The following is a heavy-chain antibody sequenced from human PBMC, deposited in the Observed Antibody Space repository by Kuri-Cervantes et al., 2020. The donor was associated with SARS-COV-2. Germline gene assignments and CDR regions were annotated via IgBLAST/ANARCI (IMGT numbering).Heavy chain of an antibody. V-gene: IGHV3-48*01. CDR3: AKGLGASSDYYYYYYMDV. CDR1: GFTFSSYS. J-gene: IGHJ6*03. Sequence: GGSLRLSCAASGFTFSSYSMNWVRQAPGKGLEWVSYISSSSSTIYYADSVKGRFTISRDNAKNSLYLQMNSLRAEDTAVYYCAKGLGASSDYYYYYYMDVWGKGTTVTVSS. CDR2: ISSSSSTI. D-gene: IGHD1-26*01.